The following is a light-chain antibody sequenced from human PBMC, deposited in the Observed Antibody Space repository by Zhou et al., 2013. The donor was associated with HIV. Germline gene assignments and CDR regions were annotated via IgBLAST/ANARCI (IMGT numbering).Light chain of an antibody. CDR2: DAS. J-gene: IGKJ2*03. CDR1: QSISSY. Sequence: DIQMTQSPSSLSASVGDRVTITCRASQSISSYLNWYQQEPGKAPKLLIYDASNLETGVPSRFSGSGSGTDFSFTISSLQPEDIATYYCQQYDNLPPYSFGQGTKVEIK. CDR3: QQYDNLPPYS. V-gene: IGKV1-33*01.